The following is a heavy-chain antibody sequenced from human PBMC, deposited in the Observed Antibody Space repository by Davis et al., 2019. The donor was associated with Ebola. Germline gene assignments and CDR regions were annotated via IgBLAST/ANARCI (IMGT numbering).Heavy chain of an antibody. CDR2: ISYDGSNK. V-gene: IGHV3-30-3*01. J-gene: IGHJ6*03. Sequence: GGSLRLSCAASGFTFSSYAMHWVRQAPGKGLEWVAVISYDGSNKYYADSVKGRFTISRDNSKNTLYLQMNSLRAEDTAVYYCARDKVWSGYFKPHSNYYYYMDVWGKGTTVTVSS. D-gene: IGHD3-3*01. CDR3: ARDKVWSGYFKPHSNYYYYMDV. CDR1: GFTFSSYA.